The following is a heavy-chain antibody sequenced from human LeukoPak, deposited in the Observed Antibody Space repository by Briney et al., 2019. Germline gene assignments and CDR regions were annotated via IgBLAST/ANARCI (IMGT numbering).Heavy chain of an antibody. CDR2: IKQDGSEK. CDR1: GFTFSSYW. CDR3: ARLYPDLITFGGVIVLHFDY. J-gene: IGHJ4*02. D-gene: IGHD3-16*02. Sequence: GGSLRLSCAASGFTFSSYWMSWVRQAPGKGLEWVANIKQDGSEKYYVDSVKGRFTISRDNAKNSLYLQMNSLRAEDTAVYYCARLYPDLITFGGVIVLHFDYWGQGTLVTVSS. V-gene: IGHV3-7*01.